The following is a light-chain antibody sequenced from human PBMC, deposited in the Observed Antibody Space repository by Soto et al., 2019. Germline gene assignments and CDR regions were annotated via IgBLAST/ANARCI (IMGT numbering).Light chain of an antibody. CDR1: SNDVGRYNL. CDR3: CAYAGSGTVV. Sequence: QSALTQPASVSGSPEQSITISCTGTSNDVGRYNLVSWYQQHPGKAPQVMIYESTKRPSGVSNRFSGSKSGNTVSLTISGLQAEDEADYYCCAYAGSGTVVFGGGTKLTVL. V-gene: IGLV2-23*01. J-gene: IGLJ3*02. CDR2: EST.